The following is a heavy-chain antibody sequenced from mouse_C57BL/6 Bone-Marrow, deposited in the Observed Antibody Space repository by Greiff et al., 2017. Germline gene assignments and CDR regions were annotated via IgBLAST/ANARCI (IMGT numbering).Heavy chain of an antibody. J-gene: IGHJ4*01. CDR3: ARWAYGSSYGAMDY. V-gene: IGHV14-2*01. Sequence: VQLQQSGAELVKPGASVKLSCTASGFNIKDYYMHWVKQRTEQGLAWIVRIDPEDGETKYAPKFQGKATLTADTSSNTAYLQLSSLTSEDSAVYYCARWAYGSSYGAMDYWGQGTSVTVSS. D-gene: IGHD1-1*01. CDR1: GFNIKDYY. CDR2: IDPEDGET.